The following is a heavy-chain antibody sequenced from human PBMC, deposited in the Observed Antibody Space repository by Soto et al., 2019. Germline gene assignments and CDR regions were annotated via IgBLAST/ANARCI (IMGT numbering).Heavy chain of an antibody. J-gene: IGHJ6*01. Sequence: SVKVSCKASGGTFSSYAISWVRQAPGQGLEWMGGIIPIFGTANYAQKFQGRVTITADESTSTAYMELSSLRSEDTAVYYCARWTYYDFWGGYYIGAREPRYYYYGMDVWGQGTRVSVSS. V-gene: IGHV1-69*13. CDR2: IIPIFGTA. CDR1: GGTFSSYA. CDR3: ARWTYYDFWGGYYIGAREPRYYYYGMDV. D-gene: IGHD3-3*01.